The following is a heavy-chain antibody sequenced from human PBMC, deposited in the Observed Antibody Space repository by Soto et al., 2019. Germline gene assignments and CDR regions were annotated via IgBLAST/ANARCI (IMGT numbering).Heavy chain of an antibody. CDR3: ARPSYIVTGLSPFDY. V-gene: IGHV3-7*01. CDR2: IKQDGSEK. CDR1: GFTFGSYW. Sequence: PGGSLRLSCAASGFTFGSYWMSWVRQAPGKGLECVANIKQDGSEKYYVDSVKGRFTISRDNAKTSLYLQMDSLRAEDTAVYYFARPSYIVTGLSPFDYGGGGTLVTVSS. D-gene: IGHD5-12*01. J-gene: IGHJ4*02.